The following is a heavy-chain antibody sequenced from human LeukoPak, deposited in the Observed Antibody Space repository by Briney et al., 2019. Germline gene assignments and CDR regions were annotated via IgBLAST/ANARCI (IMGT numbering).Heavy chain of an antibody. CDR2: ITGNENTK. D-gene: IGHD1-26*01. CDR1: GFTFSTYA. Sequence: GSLRLSCAASGFTFSTYAMNWVRQAPGKGLEAVSGITGNENTKYYADSVKGRFTISRDNSKNMLYLQMNSLRVDDTAIYYCAKDMAPDGKWDIDSWGQGTPVTVSS. J-gene: IGHJ4*02. CDR3: AKDMAPDGKWDIDS. V-gene: IGHV3-23*01.